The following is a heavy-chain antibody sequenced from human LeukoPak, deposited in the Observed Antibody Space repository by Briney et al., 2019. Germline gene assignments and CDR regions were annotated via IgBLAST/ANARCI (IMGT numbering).Heavy chain of an antibody. Sequence: GASVKVSCKASGYTFTSYGISWVRQAPGQGLEWMGWISAYNGNTNYAQKLQGRVTMTTDTSTSTAYMELRSLRSDDTAVYYCARDNRAEQWSYFDYWGQGTLVTVSS. J-gene: IGHJ4*02. D-gene: IGHD1/OR15-1a*01. V-gene: IGHV1-18*01. CDR1: GYTFTSYG. CDR3: ARDNRAEQWSYFDY. CDR2: ISAYNGNT.